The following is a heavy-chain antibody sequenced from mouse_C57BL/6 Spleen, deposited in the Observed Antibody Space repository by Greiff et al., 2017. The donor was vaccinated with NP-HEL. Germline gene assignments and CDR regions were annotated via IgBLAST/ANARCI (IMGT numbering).Heavy chain of an antibody. V-gene: IGHV2-3*01. CDR3: DNQDHYYAMDY. Sequence: VQLVESGPGLVAPSQSLSISCTVSGFSFTSYGVSWVRQPPGKGLEWLGVICGDGSTNYHSALISRLSISKDNSKSQVFLKLNSLQTDDTATYYCDNQDHYYAMDYWGQGTSVTVSS. J-gene: IGHJ4*01. CDR1: GFSFTSYG. CDR2: ICGDGST.